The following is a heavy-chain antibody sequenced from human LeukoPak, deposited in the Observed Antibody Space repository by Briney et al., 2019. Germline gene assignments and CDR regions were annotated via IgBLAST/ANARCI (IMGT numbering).Heavy chain of an antibody. V-gene: IGHV4-39*07. Sequence: PSETLSLTCTVSGGSISSSSYYWGWIRQPPGKGLEWIGSIYHSGSTYYNPSLKSRVTISVDTSKNQFSLKLSSVTAADTAVYYCARRIGPPHFDPWGQGTLVTVSS. CDR3: ARRIGPPHFDP. CDR2: IYHSGST. D-gene: IGHD2-15*01. CDR1: GGSISSSSYY. J-gene: IGHJ5*02.